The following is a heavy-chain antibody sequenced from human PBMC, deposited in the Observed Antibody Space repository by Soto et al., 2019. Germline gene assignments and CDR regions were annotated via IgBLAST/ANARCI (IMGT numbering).Heavy chain of an antibody. CDR2: VYYGGRS. CDR3: ARLNGYCVSGSCHGHYVMDV. Sequence: QLQLQESGPGLVKPSETLSLTCTVSSAPVSSTTYTWGWIRQPPGKGLEWVARVYYGGRSYYNPTLNSRVTISVDTSKNQCSLKMTSVTAADTAVYYCARLNGYCVSGSCHGHYVMDVWGQGTTVTVSS. CDR1: SAPVSSTTYT. V-gene: IGHV4-39*01. J-gene: IGHJ6*02. D-gene: IGHD2-2*01.